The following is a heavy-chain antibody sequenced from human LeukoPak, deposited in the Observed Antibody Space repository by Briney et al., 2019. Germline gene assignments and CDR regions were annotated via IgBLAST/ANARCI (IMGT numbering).Heavy chain of an antibody. CDR2: ISGSGGST. D-gene: IGHD1-26*01. CDR3: AGRELRYYYYGMDV. CDR1: GFTFSSYA. Sequence: PGGSLRLSCAASGFTFSSYAMSWVRQAPGKGLVWVSAISGSGGSTYYADSVKGRFTISRDNSKNTLYLQMNSLRAEDTAVYYCAGRELRYYYYGMDVWGQGTTVTVSS. V-gene: IGHV3-23*01. J-gene: IGHJ6*02.